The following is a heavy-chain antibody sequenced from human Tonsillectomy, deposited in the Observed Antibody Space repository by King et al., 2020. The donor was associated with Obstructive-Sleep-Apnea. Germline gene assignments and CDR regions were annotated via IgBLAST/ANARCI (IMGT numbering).Heavy chain of an antibody. CDR2: ISYDGRNK. D-gene: IGHD1-26*01. Sequence: QVQLVESGGGVVQPGRSLRLSCAASGFTFSTYAMHWVRQAPGKGLEWVAVISYDGRNKYYAESVKGRFTISRDNSKNALYLQMNSLGAEDTAVYYCAKVSVSGSYYDFYYFDYWGQGTPVTVSS. CDR1: GFTFSTYA. J-gene: IGHJ4*02. CDR3: AKVSVSGSYYDFYYFDY. V-gene: IGHV3-30*18.